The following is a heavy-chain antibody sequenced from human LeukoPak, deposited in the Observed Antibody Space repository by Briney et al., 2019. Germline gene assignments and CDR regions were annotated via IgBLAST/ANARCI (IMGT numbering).Heavy chain of an antibody. CDR1: GFTVSSNY. CDR3: ARDLGGATDY. D-gene: IGHD1-26*01. CDR2: IYSGGST. J-gene: IGHJ4*02. Sequence: SGGSLRLSCAASGFTVSSNYMSWVRQAPGKGLEWVSVIYSGGSTYYADSVKGRFTISRDNTKNTLYLQMNSLRAEDTAVYYCARDLGGATDYWGQGTLVTVSS. V-gene: IGHV3-53*01.